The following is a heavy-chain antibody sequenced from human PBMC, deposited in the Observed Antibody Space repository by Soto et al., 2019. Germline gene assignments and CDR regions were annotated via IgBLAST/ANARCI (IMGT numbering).Heavy chain of an antibody. CDR2: ISSNGVST. Sequence: EVQLVESGGGLVQPGGSLRLSCAASGFTFSIYAMHWVRQAPGKGLEYVSAISSNGVSTYYANSVKGRVTISRDNTKNTLYLQRGSLRAEDMAVYYCARRQQGEIYGRDAWGQGTTVTVSS. CDR3: ARRQQGEIYGRDA. V-gene: IGHV3-64*01. D-gene: IGHD3-10*01. CDR1: GFTFSIYA. J-gene: IGHJ6*02.